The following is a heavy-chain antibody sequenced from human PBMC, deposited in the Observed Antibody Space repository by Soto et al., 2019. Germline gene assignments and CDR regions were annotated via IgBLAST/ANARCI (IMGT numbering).Heavy chain of an antibody. J-gene: IGHJ4*02. CDR1: GGSISNYY. Sequence: PSETLSLTCTASGGSISNYYCNWIRQPAGKGLEWIGRIDTSGSTNYNPSLKSRVTVSVDTSKQEFSLKLSSVTAADTALYYCARGGQDFWSGPFDYWGRGALVTVSS. CDR2: IDTSGST. D-gene: IGHD3-3*01. CDR3: ARGGQDFWSGPFDY. V-gene: IGHV4-4*07.